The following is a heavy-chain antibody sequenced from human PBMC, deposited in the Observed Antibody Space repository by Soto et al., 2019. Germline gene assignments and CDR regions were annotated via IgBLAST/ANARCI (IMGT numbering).Heavy chain of an antibody. J-gene: IGHJ6*02. CDR3: AKDGKMRTKVWFPAGYGMDV. Sequence: GSLRLSCAASGFTFSRYAMNWVRQAPGRGLQWISGISVSGDNTSYVEPVRGRFTVYRDNSKNTLYLQMNNLRAEDTALYYCAKDGKMRTKVWFPAGYGMDVWGQGTTVTVSS. D-gene: IGHD3-10*01. CDR2: ISVSGDNT. CDR1: GFTFSRYA. V-gene: IGHV3-23*01.